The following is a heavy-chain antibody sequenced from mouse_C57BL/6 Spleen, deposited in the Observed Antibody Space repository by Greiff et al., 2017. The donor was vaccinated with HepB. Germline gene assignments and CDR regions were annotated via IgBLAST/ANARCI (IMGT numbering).Heavy chain of an antibody. CDR3: ADFYGSLRYFDV. J-gene: IGHJ1*03. D-gene: IGHD1-1*01. CDR2: INPYNGGT. V-gene: IGHV1-19*01. CDR1: GYTFTDYY. Sequence: EVQLQQSGPVLVKPGASVKMSCKASGYTFTDYYMNWVKQSHGKSLEWIGVINPYNGGTSYNQKFKGKATLTVDKSSSTAYMELNSLTSEDSAVYYCADFYGSLRYFDVWGTGTTVTVSS.